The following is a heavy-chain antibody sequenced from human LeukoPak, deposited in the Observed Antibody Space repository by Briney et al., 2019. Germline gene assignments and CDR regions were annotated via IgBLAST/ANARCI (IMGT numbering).Heavy chain of an antibody. CDR1: GYTFTDHY. CDR2: IKPNSGGT. D-gene: IGHD1-7*01. CDR3: ARVENLSDY. J-gene: IGHJ4*02. Sequence: GASVKVSCTASGYTFTDHYIHWVRPAPGQGLEWMAWIKPNSGGTNYAQKFQGRVTMTRDTSISTAYMELSRLRSDDTAVYYCARVENLSDYWGQGTLVTVSS. V-gene: IGHV1-2*02.